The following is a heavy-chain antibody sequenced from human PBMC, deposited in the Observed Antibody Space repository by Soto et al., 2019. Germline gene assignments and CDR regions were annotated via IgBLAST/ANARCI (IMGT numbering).Heavy chain of an antibody. V-gene: IGHV3-11*01. CDR2: TTPSGGDT. CDR3: ARGHYGLEV. Sequence: QAQLVESGGGLVKPGGSLRLSCTASGFSFSEHYMSWIRQSPGKGFEGVSYTTPSGGDTFYTDSVKGRFTIARNNAMRAVDLQMNGLTVEDGAVYYCARGHYGLEVWGQGTAVTVSS. J-gene: IGHJ6*02. CDR1: GFSFSEHY.